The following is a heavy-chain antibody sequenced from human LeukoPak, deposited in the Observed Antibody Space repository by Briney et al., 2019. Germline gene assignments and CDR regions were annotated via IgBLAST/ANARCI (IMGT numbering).Heavy chain of an antibody. CDR1: GGSISSSSYY. Sequence: SETLSLTCTVSGGSISSSSYYWGWIRQPPGKGLEWIGSIYYSGSTYYNPSLKSRVTISVDTSKNQFSLKLSSVTAADTAVYYCARVGANGDYVDYWGQGTLVTVSS. D-gene: IGHD3-10*01. J-gene: IGHJ4*02. CDR2: IYYSGST. V-gene: IGHV4-39*07. CDR3: ARVGANGDYVDY.